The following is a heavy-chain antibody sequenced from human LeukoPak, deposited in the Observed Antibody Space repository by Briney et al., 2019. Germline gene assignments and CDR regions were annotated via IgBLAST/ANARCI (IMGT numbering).Heavy chain of an antibody. V-gene: IGHV4-59*01. Sequence: SETLSLTCTVSGGSITSYYWSWIRQPPGKGLEWIGYIYDSGSSNYNPSLKSRVTISVDTSKNQFSLKVSSVTAADTAVYYCARTIVGATKRIREVGFDDWGEGSLVTVSS. J-gene: IGHJ4*02. CDR3: ARTIVGATKRIREVGFDD. CDR1: GGSITSYY. D-gene: IGHD1-26*01. CDR2: IYDSGSS.